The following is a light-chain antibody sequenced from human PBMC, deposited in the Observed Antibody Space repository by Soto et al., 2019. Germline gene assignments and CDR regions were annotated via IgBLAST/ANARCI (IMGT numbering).Light chain of an antibody. CDR1: SSDVGSPNL. J-gene: IGLJ2*01. V-gene: IGLV2-23*01. Sequence: QSALTQPASVSGSPGQSITISCTGTSSDVGSPNLVSWYQHHPGKAPKLMIYEDTKRPSGVSNRFSGSKSGNTASLTVSGLQTEDEADYYCCSYPIHNKVLFGGGTQLTVL. CDR3: CSYPIHNKVL. CDR2: EDT.